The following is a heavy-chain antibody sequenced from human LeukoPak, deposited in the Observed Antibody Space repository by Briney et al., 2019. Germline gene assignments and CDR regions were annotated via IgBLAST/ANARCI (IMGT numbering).Heavy chain of an antibody. CDR2: FYNSGNI. CDR3: ARDNPVDYYNNYGMDV. CDR1: SDSTSSYY. V-gene: IGHV4-4*07. J-gene: IGHJ6*02. Sequence: SETLSLTCTVSSDSTSSYYWNWIRQPAGKGLEWIGRFYNSGNIKYNPSLKSRVTMSVDTSQKQFSLKLSSVTAADTAVYYCARDNPVDYYNNYGMDVWGQGITVIVSS. D-gene: IGHD1-14*01.